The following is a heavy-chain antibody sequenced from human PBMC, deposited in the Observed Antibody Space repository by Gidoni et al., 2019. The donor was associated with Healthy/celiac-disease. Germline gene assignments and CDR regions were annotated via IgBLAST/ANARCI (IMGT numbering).Heavy chain of an antibody. CDR1: GGSISSSSYY. CDR3: ARHTRVVPSGNDY. J-gene: IGHJ4*02. V-gene: IGHV4-39*01. Sequence: QLQLQESGPGLVKPSETLSLPCTVSGGSISSSSYYWGWIRQPPGKGLEWIGSIYYSGSTYYNPSLKSRVTISVDTSKNQFSLKLSSVTAADTAVYYCARHTRVVPSGNDYWGQGTLVTVSS. CDR2: IYYSGST. D-gene: IGHD3-10*02.